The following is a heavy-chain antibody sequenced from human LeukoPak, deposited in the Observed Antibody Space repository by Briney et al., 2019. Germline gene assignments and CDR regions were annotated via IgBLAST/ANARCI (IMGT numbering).Heavy chain of an antibody. Sequence: SKTLSLTCTVSGGSISSSSYYWGWIRQPPGKGLEWIGSIYYSGSTYYNPSLKSRVTISVDTSKNQFSLKLSSVTAADTAVYYCASPPYYVWGSYRLNAFDIWGQGTMVTVSS. D-gene: IGHD3-16*02. CDR3: ASPPYYVWGSYRLNAFDI. V-gene: IGHV4-39*01. CDR2: IYYSGST. J-gene: IGHJ3*02. CDR1: GGSISSSSYY.